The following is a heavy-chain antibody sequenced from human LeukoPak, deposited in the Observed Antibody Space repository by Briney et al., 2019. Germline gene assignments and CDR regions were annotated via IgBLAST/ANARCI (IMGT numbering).Heavy chain of an antibody. CDR3: AHLSGYCSSTSCYA. J-gene: IGHJ4*02. D-gene: IGHD2-2*01. Sequence: GGSLRLSCAASGFSFSSYWMNLVRQATGKGLVWVSRINSDGSSTSYADSVKGRFTISRDNAKNTLYLQMNSLRAEDTAVYYCAHLSGYCSSTSCYAWGQGTLVTVSS. V-gene: IGHV3-74*01. CDR2: INSDGSST. CDR1: GFSFSSYW.